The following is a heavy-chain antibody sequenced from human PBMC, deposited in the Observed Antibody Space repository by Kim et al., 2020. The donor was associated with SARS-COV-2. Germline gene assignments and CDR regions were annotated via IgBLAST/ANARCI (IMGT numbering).Heavy chain of an antibody. V-gene: IGHV3-23*01. CDR3: AKDLGEIFGELLDY. J-gene: IGHJ4*02. Sequence: GGSLRLSCAASGFTFSSYAMSWVRQAPGKGLEWVSAISGSGGSTYYADSVKGLFTISRDNSKNTLYLQMNSMRAEDTAVYYCAKDLGEIFGELLDYWGQGTLVTVSS. CDR2: ISGSGGST. D-gene: IGHD3-10*01. CDR1: GFTFSSYA.